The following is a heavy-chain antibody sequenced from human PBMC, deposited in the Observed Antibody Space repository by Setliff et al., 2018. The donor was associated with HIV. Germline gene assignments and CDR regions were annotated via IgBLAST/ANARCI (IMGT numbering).Heavy chain of an antibody. D-gene: IGHD6-19*01. CDR3: ARRPAGAVAGGYGMDG. V-gene: IGHV4-38-2*01. J-gene: IGHJ6*02. Sequence: SETCPSPALSLITPSVVLTTGAGSGTPPGKGLEWIGSIYHSGSTYYNPSLKSRVTISVDTSKNQFSLKLSSVTAADTAVYYCARRPAGAVAGGYGMDGWGQGTTVTGS. CDR1: ITPSVVLTT. CDR2: IYHSGST.